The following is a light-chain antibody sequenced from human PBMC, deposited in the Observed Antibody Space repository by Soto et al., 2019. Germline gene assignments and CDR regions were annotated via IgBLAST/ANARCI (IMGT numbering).Light chain of an antibody. CDR1: QSVSGW. Sequence: DIQMTQSPSTLSASVGDTVTVTCPASQSVSGWFAWYQQKPGEAPKLLIYDASVLALGVPSRFSGSGSGRKFTLSIASLQPDDFATYYFQQYETFSGTFGPGTKVEI. J-gene: IGKJ1*01. CDR2: DAS. CDR3: QQYETFSGT. V-gene: IGKV1-5*01.